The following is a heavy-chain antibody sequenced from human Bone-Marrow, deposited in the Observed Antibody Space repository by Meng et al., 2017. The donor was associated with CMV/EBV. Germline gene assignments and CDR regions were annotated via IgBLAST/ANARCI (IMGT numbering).Heavy chain of an antibody. CDR1: GFTVSSNY. CDR2: IKQDGSEK. CDR3: ARDGSGSYYAY. D-gene: IGHD1-26*01. Sequence: GESLKISCAASGFTVSSNYMSWVRQAPGKGLEWVANIKQDGSEKNYVDSVKGRFIISRDNAKNSLYLQMNSLRAEDTAVYYCARDGSGSYYAYWGQGTLVTVSS. V-gene: IGHV3-7*01. J-gene: IGHJ4*02.